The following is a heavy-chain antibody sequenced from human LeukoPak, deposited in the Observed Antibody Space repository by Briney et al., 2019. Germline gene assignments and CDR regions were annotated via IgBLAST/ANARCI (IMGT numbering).Heavy chain of an antibody. J-gene: IGHJ4*02. D-gene: IGHD6-19*01. V-gene: IGHV4-34*01. CDR2: INHSGST. Sequence: PSETLSLTCAVYGGSFSGYYWSWIRQPPGKGLEWIGEINHSGSTNYNPSLKSRVTISIDTSENQFSLKLSSVTAADTAIYYCARPFLRFSSGWHFDYWGQGILVTVSS. CDR3: ARPFLRFSSGWHFDY. CDR1: GGSFSGYY.